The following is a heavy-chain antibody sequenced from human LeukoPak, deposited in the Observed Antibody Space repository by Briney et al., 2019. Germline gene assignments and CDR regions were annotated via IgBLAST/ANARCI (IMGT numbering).Heavy chain of an antibody. Sequence: SETLSLTCTVSGGSISSYYWSWIRQPPGKGREWIGYIYYSGSTNYNPSLKSRVTISVDTSKNQFSLKLSSVTAADTAVYYCARDRESYSSGWAERRFDYWGQGTLVTVSS. V-gene: IGHV4-59*01. CDR2: IYYSGST. D-gene: IGHD6-19*01. CDR1: GGSISSYY. CDR3: ARDRESYSSGWAERRFDY. J-gene: IGHJ4*02.